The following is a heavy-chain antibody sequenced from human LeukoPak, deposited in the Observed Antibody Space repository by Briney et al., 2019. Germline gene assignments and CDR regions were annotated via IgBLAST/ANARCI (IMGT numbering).Heavy chain of an antibody. V-gene: IGHV3-23*01. D-gene: IGHD4-17*01. J-gene: IGHJ4*02. CDR3: ARGPVTTPRSYFFDY. Sequence: GSLRLSCTASGFTFGDYAMSWIRQAPGKGLDWVSVIFGGGGTYYADSVKGRFTISRDNSKNTLFLQMNTLRPDDTAVYYCARGPVTTPRSYFFDYWGQGTLVTVSS. CDR2: IFGGGGT. CDR1: GFTFGDYA.